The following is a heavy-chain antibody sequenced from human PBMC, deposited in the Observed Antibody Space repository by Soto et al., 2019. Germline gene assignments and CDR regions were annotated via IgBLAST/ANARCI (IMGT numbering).Heavy chain of an antibody. CDR1: GGSISSSNW. Sequence: PSETLSLTCAVSGGSISSSNWWSWVRQPPGKGLEWIGEIYHSGSTNYNPSLKSRVTISVDKSKNQFSLKLSSVTAADTAVYYCASSSGDYYYYYGMDVWGQGTTVTVS. V-gene: IGHV4-4*02. CDR2: IYHSGST. J-gene: IGHJ6*02. CDR3: ASSSGDYYYYYGMDV. D-gene: IGHD4-17*01.